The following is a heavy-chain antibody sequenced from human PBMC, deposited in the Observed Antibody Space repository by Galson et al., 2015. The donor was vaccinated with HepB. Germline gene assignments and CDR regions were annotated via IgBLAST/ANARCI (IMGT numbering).Heavy chain of an antibody. J-gene: IGHJ4*02. CDR3: AKDLWAKDNWAPAGDY. V-gene: IGHV3-23*01. CDR2: ISAGYST. D-gene: IGHD5-24*01. Sequence: SLRLSCAASGFIFSNYAMGWVRQAPGKGLEWVSGISAGYSTYYADSVKGRFTISRDNSKNTLFLQMNSLRVEDTAMYFCAKDLWAKDNWAPAGDYWGQGTLVTVSS. CDR1: GFIFSNYA.